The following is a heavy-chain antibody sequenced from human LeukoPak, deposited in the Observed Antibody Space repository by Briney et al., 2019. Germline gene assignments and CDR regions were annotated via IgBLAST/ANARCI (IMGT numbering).Heavy chain of an antibody. D-gene: IGHD6-6*01. CDR2: MYTSGST. Sequence: SETLSLTCTVSGGSINSGTYYWSWIRQPAGKGLEWIGRMYTSGSTNYNPSLDSRVTISVDTSQNQFSLKLSSVTAADTAVYYCARGEKGSSSGSINYWGQGTLFTVSS. CDR1: GGSINSGTYY. J-gene: IGHJ4*02. CDR3: ARGEKGSSSGSINY. V-gene: IGHV4-61*02.